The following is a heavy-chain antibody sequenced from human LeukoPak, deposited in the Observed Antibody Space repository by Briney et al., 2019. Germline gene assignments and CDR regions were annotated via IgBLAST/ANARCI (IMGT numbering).Heavy chain of an antibody. CDR3: GGRGSLFDY. D-gene: IGHD3-10*01. V-gene: IGHV3-74*01. CDR1: GFTFSSYW. Sequence: GGSLRLSCTTSGFTFSSYWMHWVRQAPGEGLVWVSRINSDGSNTGYADSVKGRFTISRDNAKNTLYLQMNSLRAEDTAVHYCGGRGSLFDYWGQGTLVTVSS. J-gene: IGHJ4*02. CDR2: INSDGSNT.